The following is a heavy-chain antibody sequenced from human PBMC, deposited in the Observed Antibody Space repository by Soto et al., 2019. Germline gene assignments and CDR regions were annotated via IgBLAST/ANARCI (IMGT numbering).Heavy chain of an antibody. V-gene: IGHV1-2*02. CDR1: GYPLTDFY. CDR3: AREGGAAPGARREWYLDL. CDR2: INPHTGDT. J-gene: IGHJ2*01. Sequence: QVQLVQSGAEVKKPGASVTVSCKTSGYPLTDFYIHWVRQAPGQGLEWMAWINPHTGDTNTALKFQGRVTMTRDTSINTAIMELTRLSSDDTAVYYCAREGGAAPGARREWYLDLWGRATLVSVSS. D-gene: IGHD6-25*01.